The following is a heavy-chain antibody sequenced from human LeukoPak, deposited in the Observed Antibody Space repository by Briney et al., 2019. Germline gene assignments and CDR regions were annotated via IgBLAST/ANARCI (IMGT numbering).Heavy chain of an antibody. CDR2: IWYDGSNK. CDR3: SRDRAAAGTWEDY. V-gene: IGHV3-33*08. D-gene: IGHD6-13*01. J-gene: IGHJ4*02. CDR1: GFIFSSYG. Sequence: GRSLRLSCAASGFIFSSYGMHWVRQAPGKGLEWVAVIWYDGSNKYYADSVKGRFTISRDNSKNTLYLQMNSLRAEDTAVYYCSRDRAAAGTWEDYWGQGTLVTVSS.